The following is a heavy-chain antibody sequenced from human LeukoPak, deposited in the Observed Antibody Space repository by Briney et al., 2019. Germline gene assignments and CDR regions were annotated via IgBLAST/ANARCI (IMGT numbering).Heavy chain of an antibody. CDR3: ARDSWEPDEYYFDY. D-gene: IGHD1-26*01. Sequence: SGGSQRLSCAASGFTFSSYGMHWVRQAPGKGLEWVAVIWYDGSNKYYADSVKGRFTISRDNSKNTLYLQMNSLRAEDTAVYYCARDSWEPDEYYFDYWGQGTLVTVSS. J-gene: IGHJ4*02. CDR1: GFTFSSYG. CDR2: IWYDGSNK. V-gene: IGHV3-33*01.